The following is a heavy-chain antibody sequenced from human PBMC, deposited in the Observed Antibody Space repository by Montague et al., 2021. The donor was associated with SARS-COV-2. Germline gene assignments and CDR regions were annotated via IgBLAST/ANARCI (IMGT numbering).Heavy chain of an antibody. CDR2: TTSTGSTI. CDR3: ARHWGIAAAGN. Sequence: SLRLSCAASGFTFSSYEMNWVRQAPGKGLEWVSYTTSTGSTIYYADSVQGRFTISRDNAKKSLYLQMNSLRAEDTAVYYCARHWGIAAAGNWGQGTLVTVSS. CDR1: GFTFSSYE. V-gene: IGHV3-48*03. J-gene: IGHJ4*02. D-gene: IGHD6-13*01.